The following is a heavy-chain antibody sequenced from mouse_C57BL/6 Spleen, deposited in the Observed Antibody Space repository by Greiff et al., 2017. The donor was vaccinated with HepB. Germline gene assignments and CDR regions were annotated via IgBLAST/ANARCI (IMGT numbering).Heavy chain of an antibody. Sequence: EVQLVESGTVLARPGASVKMSCKTSGYTFTSYWMHWVKQRPGQGLEWIGAIYPGNRDTSYNQKFKGKAKLTAVTSASTAYMELSSLTNEDSAVYYCISTVVAPYAMDYWGQGTSVTVSS. CDR1: GYTFTSYW. D-gene: IGHD1-1*01. J-gene: IGHJ4*01. CDR3: ISTVVAPYAMDY. CDR2: IYPGNRDT. V-gene: IGHV1-5*01.